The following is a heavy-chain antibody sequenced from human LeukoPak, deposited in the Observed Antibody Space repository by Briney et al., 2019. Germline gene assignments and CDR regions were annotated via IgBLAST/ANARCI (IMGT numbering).Heavy chain of an antibody. J-gene: IGHJ3*02. V-gene: IGHV4-4*02. Sequence: PSGTLSLTCAVSGGSFSSSNWWSWVREPPGKGLEWIGEIYHSGSTNYNPSLKGRVTISVDKSKNQFSLKLSSVTAADTAVYYCASGGYSYGPVAFDIWGQGTMVTVSS. D-gene: IGHD5-18*01. CDR1: GGSFSSSNW. CDR2: IYHSGST. CDR3: ASGGYSYGPVAFDI.